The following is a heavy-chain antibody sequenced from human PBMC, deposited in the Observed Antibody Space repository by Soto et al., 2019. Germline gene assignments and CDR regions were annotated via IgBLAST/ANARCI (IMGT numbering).Heavy chain of an antibody. CDR2: IIPIFGTA. J-gene: IGHJ6*02. CDR1: GGTFSSYA. D-gene: IGHD6-6*01. V-gene: IGHV1-69*13. Sequence: ASVKVSCKASGGTFSSYAISWVRQAPGQGLEWMGGIIPIFGTANYAQKFQGRVTITADESTSTAYMELSSLRSEDTAVYYCAFPSRGGIAARPVVYYYYGMDVWGQGTTVTVSS. CDR3: AFPSRGGIAARPVVYYYYGMDV.